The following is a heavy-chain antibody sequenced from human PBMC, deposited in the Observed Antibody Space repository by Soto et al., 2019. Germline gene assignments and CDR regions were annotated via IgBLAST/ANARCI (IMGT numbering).Heavy chain of an antibody. J-gene: IGHJ4*02. CDR1: GFTFSSYA. V-gene: IGHV3-30-3*01. Sequence: GGSLRLSCAASGFTFSSYAMHWVRQAPGKGLEWVAVISYDGSNKYYADSVKGRFTISRDNSKNTLYLQMNSLRAEDTAVYYCAREYNYWGQGTLVTVSS. D-gene: IGHD5-12*01. CDR3: AREYNY. CDR2: ISYDGSNK.